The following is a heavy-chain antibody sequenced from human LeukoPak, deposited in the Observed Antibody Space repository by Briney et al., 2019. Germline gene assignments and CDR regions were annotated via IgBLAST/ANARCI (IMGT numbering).Heavy chain of an antibody. V-gene: IGHV5-51*01. CDR3: ARRFGVAPFDY. D-gene: IGHD3-3*01. CDR2: IYPGDSET. Sequence: GESLKISCKGSGYSLTTYWIGWVRQMPGKGLEWMGIIYPGDSETRYSPSFQGQVTISADKSISTAYLQWSSLKASDAAMYYCARRFGVAPFDYWGQGTLVTVSS. CDR1: GYSLTTYW. J-gene: IGHJ4*02.